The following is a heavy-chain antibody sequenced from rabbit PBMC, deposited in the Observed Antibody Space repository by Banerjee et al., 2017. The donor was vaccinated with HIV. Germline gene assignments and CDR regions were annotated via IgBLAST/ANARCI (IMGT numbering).Heavy chain of an antibody. D-gene: IGHD4-1*01. Sequence: QEQLEESGGDLVEPEGSLTLTCTASGFDFSSSYWMSWVRQAPGKGLEWIARIYTGVSGSTYYASWAKGRFTISKTSSTTVTLQMTSLTAADTATYFCARWLGWNFYGMDLWGQGTLVTVS. CDR1: GFDFSSSYW. V-gene: IGHV1S45*01. J-gene: IGHJ6*01. CDR2: IYTGVSGST. CDR3: ARWLGWNFYGMDL.